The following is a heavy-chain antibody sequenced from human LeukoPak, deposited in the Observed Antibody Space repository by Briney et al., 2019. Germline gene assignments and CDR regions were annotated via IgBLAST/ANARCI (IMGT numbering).Heavy chain of an antibody. CDR1: GFTFSGSA. D-gene: IGHD6-19*01. Sequence: QSGGSLRLSCAASGFTFSGSAMHWVRQASGKELEWVGRIRSKANSYATAYAASVKGRFTISRDDSKNTAYLQMNSLKTEDTAVYYCTGIAVAASGAFDIWGQGTMVTVSS. J-gene: IGHJ3*02. CDR3: TGIAVAASGAFDI. V-gene: IGHV3-73*01. CDR2: IRSKANSYAT.